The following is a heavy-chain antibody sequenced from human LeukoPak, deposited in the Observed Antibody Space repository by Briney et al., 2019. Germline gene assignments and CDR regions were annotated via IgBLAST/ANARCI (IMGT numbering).Heavy chain of an antibody. Sequence: ASVTVSCKASGYTFTDYGITWVRQAPGQGREWVGWSSSYNGRTNYVQKFKGRVTMTADASTNTAYMEVRSLTSDDTAVYYCARDPPRAATIWAFDIWGQGTMVIVSS. J-gene: IGHJ3*02. D-gene: IGHD3-16*01. CDR3: ARDPPRAATIWAFDI. V-gene: IGHV1-18*01. CDR1: GYTFTDYG. CDR2: SSSYNGRT.